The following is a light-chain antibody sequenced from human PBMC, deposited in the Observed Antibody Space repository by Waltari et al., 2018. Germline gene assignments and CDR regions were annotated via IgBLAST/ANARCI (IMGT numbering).Light chain of an antibody. CDR3: QQDNSFPPT. J-gene: IGKJ1*01. CDR2: SAS. CDR1: QGISNW. Sequence: DIQMTQSPSSVSASVGARVTITRRASQGISNWLAWYQQKPGNAPKLLIYSASILQTGVPSRFSGSGSGTDFTLTISNLQPEDFATYFCQQDNSFPPTFGQGTKVEVK. V-gene: IGKV1-12*01.